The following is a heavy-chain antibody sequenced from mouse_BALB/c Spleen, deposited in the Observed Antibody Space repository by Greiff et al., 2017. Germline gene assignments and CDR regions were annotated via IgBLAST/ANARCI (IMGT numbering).Heavy chain of an antibody. V-gene: IGHV1-7*01. J-gene: IGHJ3*01. CDR3: ARPVGGSTWFAY. CDR2: INPSTGYT. CDR1: DYTFTSYW. Sequence: QVQLQQSGAELAKPGASVKMSCKASDYTFTSYWMHWVKQRPGQGLEWIGYINPSTGYTEYNQKFKDKATLTADKSSSTAYMQLSSLTSEDSAVYYCARPVGGSTWFAYWGQGTLVTVSA. D-gene: IGHD1-1*01.